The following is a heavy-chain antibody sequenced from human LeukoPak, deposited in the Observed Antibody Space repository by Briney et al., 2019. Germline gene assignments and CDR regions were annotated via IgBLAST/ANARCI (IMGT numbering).Heavy chain of an antibody. V-gene: IGHV4-39*01. Sequence: SETLSLTCTVSGGSISSSSYYWGWIRQPPGKGLEWIGSIYYSGSTYYNPSLKSRVTISVDTSKNQFSLKLSSVTAADTAVYYCARQIVAYYDILTGYFYYFDYWGQGTLVTVSS. CDR3: ARQIVAYYDILTGYFYYFDY. J-gene: IGHJ4*02. D-gene: IGHD3-9*01. CDR2: IYYSGST. CDR1: GGSISSSSYY.